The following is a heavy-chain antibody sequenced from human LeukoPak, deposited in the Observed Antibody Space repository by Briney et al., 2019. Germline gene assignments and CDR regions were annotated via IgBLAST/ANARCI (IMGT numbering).Heavy chain of an antibody. J-gene: IGHJ6*02. CDR3: ASKDTAMANYYYYGMDV. Sequence: SQTLSLTCTVSGGSISSGGYYWSWIRQHPGKGLEWIGYIYHSGSTYYNPSLKSRVTISVDKSKNQFSLKLSSVTAADTAVYYCASKDTAMANYYYYGMDVWGQGTTVTVSS. CDR1: GGSISSGGYY. V-gene: IGHV4-31*03. D-gene: IGHD5-18*01. CDR2: IYHSGST.